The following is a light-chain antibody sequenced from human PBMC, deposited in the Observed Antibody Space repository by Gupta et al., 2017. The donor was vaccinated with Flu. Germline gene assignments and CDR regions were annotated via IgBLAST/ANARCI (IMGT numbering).Light chain of an antibody. J-gene: IGLJ2*01. Sequence: QSALAQPASASGSPGQSVTLTCTGNNSDIGTYNYVSWYQQHPGKAPRLIIFEVDSRPSGIARLFAASKSGTTASLTITGLEADDDAYYYCPSYAKTNLLVFGGGTKLTVL. CDR2: EVD. CDR3: PSYAKTNLLV. V-gene: IGLV2-14*01. CDR1: NSDIGTYNY.